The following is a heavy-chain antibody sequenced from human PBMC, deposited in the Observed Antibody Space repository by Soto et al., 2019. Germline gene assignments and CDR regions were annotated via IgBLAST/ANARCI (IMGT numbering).Heavy chain of an antibody. V-gene: IGHV6-1*01. CDR2: TYYRSKWYN. Sequence: SQTLSLTCAISGDSVSSNSAAWNWIRQSPSRGLEWLGRTYYRSKWYNDYAVSVKSRITINPDTSKNQFSLQLNSVTPEDTAVYYCARDQIVATITVYYYYGMDVWGQGTTVKVSS. J-gene: IGHJ6*02. CDR1: GDSVSSNSAA. D-gene: IGHD5-12*01. CDR3: ARDQIVATITVYYYYGMDV.